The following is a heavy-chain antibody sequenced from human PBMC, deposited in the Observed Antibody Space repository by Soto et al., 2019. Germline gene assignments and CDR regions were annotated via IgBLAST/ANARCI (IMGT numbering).Heavy chain of an antibody. Sequence: SETLSLTCAVSGYSIISGYYWGLIRQPPGKGLEWIGSIYHSGSTYYNPSLKSRVAISVDTSKNQFSLKLSSVTAADTAVYYCARDHYCSSTSCYFGGNWFDPWGQGTLVTV. J-gene: IGHJ5*02. CDR1: GYSIISGYY. D-gene: IGHD2-2*01. CDR3: ARDHYCSSTSCYFGGNWFDP. V-gene: IGHV4-38-2*02. CDR2: IYHSGST.